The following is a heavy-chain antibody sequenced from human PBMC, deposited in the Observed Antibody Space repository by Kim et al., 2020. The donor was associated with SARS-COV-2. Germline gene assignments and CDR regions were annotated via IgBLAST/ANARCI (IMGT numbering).Heavy chain of an antibody. Sequence: GGSLRLSCAASGFTFSPYAMYWVRQAPGKGLEWVSGISGSGGGGRTYDADSVKGRFTISRDNSKNMLYLQMNNLRREDTAIYYCAKDPVSDWGQGTLVTVSS. V-gene: IGHV3-23*01. J-gene: IGHJ4*02. CDR3: AKDPVSD. CDR1: GFTFSPYA. CDR2: ISGSGGGGRT.